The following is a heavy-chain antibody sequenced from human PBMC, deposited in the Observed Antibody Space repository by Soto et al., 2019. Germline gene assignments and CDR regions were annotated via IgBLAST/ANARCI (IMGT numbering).Heavy chain of an antibody. CDR1: GFTFSSYA. CDR2: ISGSGGST. D-gene: IGHD1-26*01. J-gene: IGHJ4*02. Sequence: GGSLRLSCAASGFTFSSYAMSWVRQAPGKGLEWVSGISGSGGSTYYADSVKGRFTISRDNSKNTLYLQMNSLRAEDTAVYYCAVTTMGGYFDYWGQGNMVTVSS. V-gene: IGHV3-23*01. CDR3: AVTTMGGYFDY.